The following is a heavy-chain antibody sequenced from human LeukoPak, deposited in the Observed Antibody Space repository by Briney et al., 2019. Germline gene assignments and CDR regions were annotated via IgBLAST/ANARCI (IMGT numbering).Heavy chain of an antibody. CDR2: INSDGSST. V-gene: IGHV3-74*01. D-gene: IGHD4-17*01. CDR1: GFTFSSYW. Sequence: PGGSLRLSCAASGFTFSSYWMHWVRQAPGKGLVWVSRINSDGSSTSYADSVKGRFTISRDNAKNTLYLQMNSLRAEDTAVYYCARGRGYGDYHFRPYYFDYWGQGTLVTVSS. J-gene: IGHJ4*02. CDR3: ARGRGYGDYHFRPYYFDY.